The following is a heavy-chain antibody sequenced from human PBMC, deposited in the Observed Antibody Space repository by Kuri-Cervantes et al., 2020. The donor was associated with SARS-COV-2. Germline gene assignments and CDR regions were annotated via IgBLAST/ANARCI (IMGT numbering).Heavy chain of an antibody. CDR3: ARVAGEGPIYYYYMDV. Sequence: GESLKISCAASGFSVSNSYLSWVRQAPGKGLEWVAVISYDGSNKYYADSVKGRFTVSRDSAKNSLYLQMNSLRGEDTAVYYCARVAGEGPIYYYYMDVWGKGTTVTVSS. CDR2: ISYDGSNK. CDR1: GFSVSNSY. V-gene: IGHV3-30-3*01. D-gene: IGHD2-21*01. J-gene: IGHJ6*03.